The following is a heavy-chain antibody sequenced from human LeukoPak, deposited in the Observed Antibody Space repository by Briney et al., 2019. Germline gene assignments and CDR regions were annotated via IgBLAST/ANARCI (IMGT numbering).Heavy chain of an antibody. Sequence: GGSPRLSCAASGSTFSSYAMSCVRHPPGKRLEWVSAISGGGGSTYYADSVKGRFTISRDNSKNTLYLQMNRLRAEDTAVYYCAKQHGDCGIFDYWGQGALVTHSS. CDR1: GSTFSSYA. CDR2: ISGGGGST. D-gene: IGHD2-21*02. CDR3: AKQHGDCGIFDY. J-gene: IGHJ4*02. V-gene: IGHV3-23*01.